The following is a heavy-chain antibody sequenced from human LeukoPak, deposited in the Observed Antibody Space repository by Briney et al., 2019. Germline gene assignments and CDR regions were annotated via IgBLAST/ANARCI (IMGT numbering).Heavy chain of an antibody. CDR3: ARAVVSPAAIGSLWFDP. CDR2: IYSGGST. D-gene: IGHD2-2*02. V-gene: IGHV3-66*01. Sequence: GGSLRLSCAASGFTVSSNYMSLVRQAPGKGLEWVSVIYSGGSTYYTDSVRGRFTISRDNSKNTLYLQMNSLRAEDTAVYYCARAVVSPAAIGSLWFDPWGQGTLVTVSS. J-gene: IGHJ5*02. CDR1: GFTVSSNY.